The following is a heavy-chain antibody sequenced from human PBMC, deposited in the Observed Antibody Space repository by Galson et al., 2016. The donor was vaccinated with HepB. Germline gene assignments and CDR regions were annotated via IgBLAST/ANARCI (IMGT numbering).Heavy chain of an antibody. CDR1: AFTFNTYA. Sequence: SLRLSCAASAFTFNTYAMSWVRQAPGKGLDWVSVISGSGGVTYYSDSVRGRFTISRDNSKNTVYLQMNSLRAEDTAVYFCAKSQNVVMVAAPIDNWGQGTAVTVSS. J-gene: IGHJ4*02. D-gene: IGHD2-15*01. CDR2: ISGSGGVT. V-gene: IGHV3-23*01. CDR3: AKSQNVVMVAAPIDN.